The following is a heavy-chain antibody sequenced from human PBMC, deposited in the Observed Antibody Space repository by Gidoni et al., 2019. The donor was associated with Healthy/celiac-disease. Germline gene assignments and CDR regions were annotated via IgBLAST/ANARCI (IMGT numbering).Heavy chain of an antibody. J-gene: IGHJ4*02. V-gene: IGHV1-46*01. CDR3: ARDQYSYAGGKAPNFDY. Sequence: QVQLVQSGAEVKKPGASVKVSCKASGYTFTSYYMHWVRQAPGQGLEWMGIINPSGGSTSYAQKFQGRVTMTRDTSTSTVYMELSSLRSEDTTVYYCARDQYSYAGGKAPNFDYWGQGTLVTVSS. CDR1: GYTFTSYY. D-gene: IGHD5-18*01. CDR2: INPSGGST.